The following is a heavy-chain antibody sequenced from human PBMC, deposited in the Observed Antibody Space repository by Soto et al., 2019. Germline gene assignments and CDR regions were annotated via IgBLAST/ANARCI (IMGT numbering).Heavy chain of an antibody. V-gene: IGHV4-31*03. CDR2: IYYSGST. CDR1: GGSISSGGYY. J-gene: IGHJ4*02. CDR3: AIYDFWSGFDY. D-gene: IGHD3-3*01. Sequence: SETLSLTCTVSGGSISSGGYYWSWIRQHPGKGLEWIGYIYYSGSTYYNPSLKSRVTISVDTSKNQFSLKLSSVTAADTAVYYCAIYDFWSGFDYWGQGNLVTVSS.